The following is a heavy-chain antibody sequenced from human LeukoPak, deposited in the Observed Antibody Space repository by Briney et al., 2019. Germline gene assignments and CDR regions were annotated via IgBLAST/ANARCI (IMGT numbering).Heavy chain of an antibody. V-gene: IGHV4-59*08. CDR1: GGSISLYY. Sequence: PSETLSLTCTVSGGSISLYYWSWIRQPPGKGPEWIGSIDYRGSANYNPSLKSRVTISVDMSRNQFSLNLNSVTAADTAVYYCARHDLTGSPFDYWGQGTLVTVSS. CDR2: IDYRGSA. J-gene: IGHJ4*02. CDR3: ARHDLTGSPFDY. D-gene: IGHD3-9*01.